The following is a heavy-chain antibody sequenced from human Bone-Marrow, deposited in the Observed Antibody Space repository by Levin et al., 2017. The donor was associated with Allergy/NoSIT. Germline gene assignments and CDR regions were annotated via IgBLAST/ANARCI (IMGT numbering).Heavy chain of an antibody. CDR1: GFTFSGYS. CDR3: ARPHSPAF. D-gene: IGHD2-15*01. V-gene: IGHV3-21*01. Sequence: GESLKISCSTSGFTFSGYSMNWVRQAPGKGLEWLASISSSSSYIYYADSVKGRFTISRDNANNSLFLQMSSLRAEDTAVYYCARPHSPAFWGQGTLVIVSS. CDR2: ISSSSSYI. J-gene: IGHJ4*02.